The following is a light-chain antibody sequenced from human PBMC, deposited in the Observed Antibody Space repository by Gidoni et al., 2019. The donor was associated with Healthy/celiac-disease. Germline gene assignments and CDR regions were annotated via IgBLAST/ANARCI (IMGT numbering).Light chain of an antibody. Sequence: SYVLTQPPSVSVAPGQTARITCGGNNMGSKGVHWYQQKPGQAPVLVVYDDSDRPSGIPERFSGSNSGNTATLTISRVAAGDEADYYCQVWDSSSDVVFGGGTKLTVL. V-gene: IGLV3-21*02. CDR3: QVWDSSSDVV. CDR1: NMGSKG. CDR2: DDS. J-gene: IGLJ2*01.